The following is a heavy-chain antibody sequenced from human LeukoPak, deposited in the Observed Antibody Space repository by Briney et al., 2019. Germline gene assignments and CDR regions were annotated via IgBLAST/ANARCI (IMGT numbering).Heavy chain of an antibody. CDR3: ARVGRSAEFDY. J-gene: IGHJ4*02. CDR2: IFTSGST. D-gene: IGHD3-3*01. Sequence: PSETLSLTCAVYGGSISSYYWSWIRQPAGKGLEWIGRIFTSGSTNYNPSLKSRVTMSVNTSKNQFSLKLSSVTAADTAVYYCARVGRSAEFDYWGQGTLVTVSS. V-gene: IGHV4-59*10. CDR1: GGSISSYY.